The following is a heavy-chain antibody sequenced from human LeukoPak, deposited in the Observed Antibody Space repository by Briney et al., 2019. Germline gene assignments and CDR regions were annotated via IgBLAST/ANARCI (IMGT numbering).Heavy chain of an antibody. CDR1: GGSFSGYY. V-gene: IGHV4-34*01. J-gene: IGHJ6*03. CDR3: ARGNYYYYMDV. Sequence: KPSETLSLTCAVYGGSFSGYYWSWIRQPPGKGLEWIGEINHSGSTNYNPSLKSRVTISVDTSKNQFSLKLSSVTAADTAVYYCARGNYYYYMDVWGKGTTVTVSS. CDR2: INHSGST.